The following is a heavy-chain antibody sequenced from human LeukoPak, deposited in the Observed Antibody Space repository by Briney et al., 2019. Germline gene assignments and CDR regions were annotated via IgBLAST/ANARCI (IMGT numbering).Heavy chain of an antibody. Sequence: SETLSLTCAVYGGSFSGYYWSWIRQPPGKGLEWIGEINHSGSTNYNPSLKSRVTISVDTSKNQFSLKLSSVTAADTAVYYCARGGGEQWRLDLWGRGTLVTVSS. CDR3: ARGGGEQWRLDL. V-gene: IGHV4-34*01. D-gene: IGHD6-19*01. J-gene: IGHJ2*01. CDR2: INHSGST. CDR1: GGSFSGYY.